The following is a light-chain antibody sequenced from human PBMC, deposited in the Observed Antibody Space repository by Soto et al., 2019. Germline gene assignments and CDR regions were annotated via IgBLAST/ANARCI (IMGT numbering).Light chain of an antibody. CDR2: AAS. J-gene: IGKJ3*01. Sequence: IQLTQSPSSLSASVGDRVTITCRASQGISSYLAWYQQKPGKAPKLLIYAASTLQSGVPSRVSGSGSGTDFTLTFGSLQPEDFATYYWQQLNSYPLTFGPGTKVDIK. V-gene: IGKV1-9*01. CDR1: QGISSY. CDR3: QQLNSYPLT.